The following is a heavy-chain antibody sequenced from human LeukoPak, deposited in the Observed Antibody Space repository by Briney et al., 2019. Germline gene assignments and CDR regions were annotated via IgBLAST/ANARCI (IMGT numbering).Heavy chain of an antibody. CDR3: ARLPHRDGYNNLVDY. Sequence: GASVKVSCKASGGSFSSYAINWVRQAPGQGLEWMGIINPGGGSTSYPQKFQGRVTMTRDTSTSTVYMELSSLRSEDTAVYYCARLPHRDGYNNLVDYWGQGTLVTVSS. V-gene: IGHV1-46*01. D-gene: IGHD5-24*01. CDR2: INPGGGST. CDR1: GGSFSSYA. J-gene: IGHJ4*02.